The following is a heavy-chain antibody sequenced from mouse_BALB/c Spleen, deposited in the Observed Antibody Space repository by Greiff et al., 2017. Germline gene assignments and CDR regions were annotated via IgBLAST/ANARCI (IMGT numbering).Heavy chain of an antibody. D-gene: IGHD1-1*02. CDR3: AREGWAMDY. CDR2: INSNGGST. J-gene: IGHJ4*01. Sequence: EVKVVESGGGLVQPGGSLKLSCAASGFTFSSYGMSWVRQTPDKRLELVATINSNGGSTYYPDSVKGRFTISRDNAKNTLYLQMSRLKSEDTAMYYCAREGWAMDYWGQGTSVTVSS. V-gene: IGHV5-6-3*01. CDR1: GFTFSSYG.